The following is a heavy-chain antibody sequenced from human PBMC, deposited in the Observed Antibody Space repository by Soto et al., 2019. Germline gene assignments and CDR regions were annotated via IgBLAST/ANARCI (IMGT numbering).Heavy chain of an antibody. D-gene: IGHD2-15*01. V-gene: IGHV3-23*01. J-gene: IGHJ4*02. Sequence: GSLRLSCAASGFTFSSYAMGWVRQGPGKGLEWVAVVSIGGSTHYADSVRGRFTISRDNSKNTLSLQMNSLTAEDTAVYFCAKRRGAGGHFDYWGQGALVTV. CDR1: GFTFSSYA. CDR2: VSIGGST. CDR3: AKRRGAGGHFDY.